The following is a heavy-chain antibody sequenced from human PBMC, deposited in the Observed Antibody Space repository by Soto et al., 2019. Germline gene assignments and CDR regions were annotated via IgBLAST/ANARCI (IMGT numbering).Heavy chain of an antibody. D-gene: IGHD5-12*01. J-gene: IGHJ3*02. CDR2: IWYDGSNK. CDR1: GFTFSSYG. CDR3: AGEAGRGYSGYDCAFDI. V-gene: IGHV3-33*01. Sequence: PGGSLRLSCAASGFTFSSYGMHWVRQAPGKGLEWVAVIWYDGSNKYYADSVKGRFTISRDNSKNTLYLQMNSLRAEDTAVYYCAGEAGRGYSGYDCAFDIWGQGTRVTVAS.